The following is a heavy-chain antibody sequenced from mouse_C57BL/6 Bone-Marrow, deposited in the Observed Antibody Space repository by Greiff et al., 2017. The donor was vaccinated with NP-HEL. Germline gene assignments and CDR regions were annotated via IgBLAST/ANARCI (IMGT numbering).Heavy chain of an antibody. J-gene: IGHJ4*01. CDR2: ISSGSSTI. CDR1: GFTFSDYG. Sequence: EVKLKESGGGLVKPGGSLKLSCAASGFTFSDYGMHWVRQAPEKGLEWVAYISSGSSTIYYADTVKGRFTISRDNAKNTLFLQMTSLRSEDTAMYYCARVMVTTKLYYYAMDYWGQGTSVTVSS. D-gene: IGHD2-1*01. CDR3: ARVMVTTKLYYYAMDY. V-gene: IGHV5-17*01.